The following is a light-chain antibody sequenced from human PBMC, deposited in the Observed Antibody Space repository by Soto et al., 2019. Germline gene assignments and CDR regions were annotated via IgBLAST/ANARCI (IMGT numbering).Light chain of an antibody. CDR1: QSVHRY. CDR2: DAS. Sequence: EIVLTQSPATLSLSPGERATLSCRASQSVHRYLAWYQQKPGQAPRLLIYDASNRAAGIPARFSGSGSGTDFILTISSLEPEDFAVYYCQQRYIWPPLTFGGGTKVEIK. J-gene: IGKJ4*01. CDR3: QQRYIWPPLT. V-gene: IGKV3-11*01.